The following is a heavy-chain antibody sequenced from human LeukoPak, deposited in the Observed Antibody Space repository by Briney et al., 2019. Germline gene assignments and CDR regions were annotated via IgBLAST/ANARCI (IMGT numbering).Heavy chain of an antibody. J-gene: IGHJ4*02. V-gene: IGHV4-31*03. CDR2: IYYSGST. CDR3: ARTGSTVTMLYPFDH. D-gene: IGHD4-17*01. Sequence: RPSQTLSLTCTVSGGSISSGGYYWSWIRQHPGKGLEWIGYIYYSGSTYYNPSLKSRVTISVDTSKNQFSLKLSSVTAADTAVYYCARTGSTVTMLYPFDHWGQGTLVTVSS. CDR1: GGSISSGGYY.